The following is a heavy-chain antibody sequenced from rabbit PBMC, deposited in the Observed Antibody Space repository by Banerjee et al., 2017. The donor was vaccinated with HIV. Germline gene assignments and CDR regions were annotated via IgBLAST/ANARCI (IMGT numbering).Heavy chain of an antibody. CDR1: GFSFSSSYW. Sequence: QSLEESGGDLVKPGASLTLTCTASGFSFSSSYWICWVRQAPGKGLEWIGCIGTGDGSTHYASWAKGRFTISKTSSTTVTLQMTSLTAADTATYFCARSGGNYYSNFNLWGPGTLVTVS. J-gene: IGHJ4*01. V-gene: IGHV1S40*01. CDR3: ARSGGNYYSNFNL. CDR2: IGTGDGST. D-gene: IGHD8-1*01.